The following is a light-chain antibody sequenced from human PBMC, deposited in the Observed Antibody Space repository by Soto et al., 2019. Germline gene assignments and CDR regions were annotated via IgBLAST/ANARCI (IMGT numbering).Light chain of an antibody. V-gene: IGKV3-20*01. CDR3: QQYGGSPPTAT. CDR1: QDVTSNY. Sequence: EIVLTQAPGTLSLSPGERATPSCRASQDVTSNYLAWYQQKPGQAPRLRIYAASSRATGIPDRFSCSGSGTDFTLTISRLEPGDLAVYYCQQYGGSPPTATFRQGTKLQI. CDR2: AAS. J-gene: IGKJ2*01.